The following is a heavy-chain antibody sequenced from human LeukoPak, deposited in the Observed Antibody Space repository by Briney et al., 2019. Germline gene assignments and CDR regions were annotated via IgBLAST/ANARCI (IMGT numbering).Heavy chain of an antibody. Sequence: SGGSLRLSWAASGXSFSDYWMDWARQAPGKGLEWVANIKPDGSEIYYVDAVKGRFTISRDNAKNSLYLQMNSLRAEDTAVYYCTRSLDYWGQGTLVTASS. V-gene: IGHV3-7*02. CDR1: GXSFSDYW. J-gene: IGHJ4*02. CDR2: IKPDGSEI. D-gene: IGHD2-15*01. CDR3: TRSLDY.